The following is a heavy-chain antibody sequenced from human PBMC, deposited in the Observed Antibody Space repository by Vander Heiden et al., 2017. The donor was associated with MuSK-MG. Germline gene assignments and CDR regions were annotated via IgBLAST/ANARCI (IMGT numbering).Heavy chain of an antibody. D-gene: IGHD3-22*01. Sequence: QIYLQESGPGLVEPSETLSLTCNVSGHSISSGYYWGWIRQPPGKGLEWIGAIYHSGSTFYSPSRESRVLISVDTSKNHVSMDLSSVTAAETAVYYCAHMILYCDRNFYFRSWGQGTMVTVFS. J-gene: IGHJ5*02. CDR3: AHMILYCDRNFYFRS. CDR2: IYHSGST. CDR1: GHSISSGYY. V-gene: IGHV4-38-2*02.